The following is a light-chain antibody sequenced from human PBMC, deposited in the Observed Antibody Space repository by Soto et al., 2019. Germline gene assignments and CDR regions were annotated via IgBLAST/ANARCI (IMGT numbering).Light chain of an antibody. J-gene: IGKJ1*01. CDR1: QSVTSSD. V-gene: IGKV3-20*01. CDR2: GAS. CDR3: HQYGISPPRT. Sequence: EVVLTQSPGTLSLSPGERATLSCRAIQSVTSSDLAWYQLKPGQAPRLVISGASSRATGIPDRFSGSGSGTDFTLTIGRLEPEDFAVYYCHQYGISPPRTFGQGTKVDIK.